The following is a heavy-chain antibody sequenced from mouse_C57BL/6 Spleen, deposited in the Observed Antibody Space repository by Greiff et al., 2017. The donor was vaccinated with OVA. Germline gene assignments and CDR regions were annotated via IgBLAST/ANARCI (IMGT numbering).Heavy chain of an antibody. CDR1: GFTFSNYW. V-gene: IGHV6-3*01. CDR2: IRLKSDNYAT. Sequence: EVKLVESGGGLVQPGGSMKLSCVASGFTFSNYWMNWVRQSPEKGLEWVAQIRLKSDNYATHYAESVKGRFTISRDDSKRSVYLQMNNLRAEDTGIYYCTAPYYYGSSHFDGWGTGTTVTVSS. CDR3: TAPYYYGSSHFDG. J-gene: IGHJ1*03. D-gene: IGHD1-1*01.